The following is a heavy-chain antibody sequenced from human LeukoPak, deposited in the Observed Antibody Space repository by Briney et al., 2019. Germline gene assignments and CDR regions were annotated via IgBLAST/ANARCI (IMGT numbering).Heavy chain of an antibody. Sequence: GGSLRLSCAASGFTFSDYGMHWIRQPPGKGLEWVAFELPDRNKFYVDSVKGRFAISRDDSKNTVDLEMNNLRVEDTAVYYCVRDGDSSSWNFDYWGQGGLVTVSS. CDR1: GFTFSDYG. J-gene: IGHJ4*02. V-gene: IGHV3-33*01. CDR2: ELPDRNK. D-gene: IGHD6-13*01. CDR3: VRDGDSSSWNFDY.